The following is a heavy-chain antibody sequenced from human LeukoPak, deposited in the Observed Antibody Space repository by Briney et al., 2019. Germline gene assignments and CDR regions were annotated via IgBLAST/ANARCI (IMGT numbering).Heavy chain of an antibody. D-gene: IGHD5-24*01. V-gene: IGHV3-7*01. J-gene: IGHJ5*02. CDR3: ARDGRDGYNGYFDP. Sequence: AGGSLRLSCIASGFTFSYSWMTWVRQAPGRGLEWVANIKGDGSDKYYVDSVEGRFTISRDNAKKSLYLQMNILKAEDTAVYYCARDGRDGYNGYFDPWGQGTLVTVSS. CDR2: IKGDGSDK. CDR1: GFTFSYSW.